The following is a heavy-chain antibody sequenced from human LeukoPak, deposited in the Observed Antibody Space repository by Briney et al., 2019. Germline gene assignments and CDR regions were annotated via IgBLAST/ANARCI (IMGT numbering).Heavy chain of an antibody. V-gene: IGHV3-48*03. Sequence: GGSLRLSCAASGFTFSSYEMNWVRQAPGKGLEWVSYISSSGSTIYYADSVKGRFTISRDNAKNSLYLQMNSLRAEDTAVYYCAREGPDSGYARRFDYWGQGTLVTVSS. CDR1: GFTFSSYE. D-gene: IGHD5-12*01. CDR3: AREGPDSGYARRFDY. CDR2: ISSSGSTI. J-gene: IGHJ4*02.